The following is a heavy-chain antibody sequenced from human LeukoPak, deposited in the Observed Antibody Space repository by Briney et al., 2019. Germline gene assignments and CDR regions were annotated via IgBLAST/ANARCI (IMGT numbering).Heavy chain of an antibody. Sequence: PGGSLRLFCAASGFTFSSYAMSWVRQAPGKGLEWVSSISSSSSYIYYADSVKGRFTISRDNAKNSLYLQMNSLRAEDTAVYYCARGVDIVATSPVTDAFDIWGQGTMVTVSS. D-gene: IGHD5-12*01. J-gene: IGHJ3*02. V-gene: IGHV3-21*01. CDR3: ARGVDIVATSPVTDAFDI. CDR2: ISSSSSYI. CDR1: GFTFSSYA.